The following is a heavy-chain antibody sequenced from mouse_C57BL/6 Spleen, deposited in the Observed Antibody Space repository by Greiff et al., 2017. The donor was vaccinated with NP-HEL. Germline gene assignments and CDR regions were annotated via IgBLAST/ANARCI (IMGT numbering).Heavy chain of an antibody. J-gene: IGHJ1*03. V-gene: IGHV1-82*01. CDR2: IYPGDGDT. CDR3: ARSWLRRYFDV. Sequence: VQLQQSGPELVKPGASVKISCKASGYAFSSSWMNWVKQRPGKGLEWIGRIYPGDGDTNYNGKFKGKATLTADKSSSTAYMQLSSLTSEDSAVYCCARSWLRRYFDVWGTGTTVTVSS. D-gene: IGHD2-2*01. CDR1: GYAFSSSW.